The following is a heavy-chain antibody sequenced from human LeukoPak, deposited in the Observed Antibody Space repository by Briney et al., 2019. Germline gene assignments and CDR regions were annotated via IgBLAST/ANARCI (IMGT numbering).Heavy chain of an antibody. CDR3: AREPWDVVGYYYYMDV. Sequence: PSETLSLTCAVSGGSICSSNWWSWVRQPPGKGREWMGCIYYIGSTYYKPSLKSRVAISVDTSKNQFSLKLSSVTAADTAVYYCAREPWDVVGYYYYMDVWGKGTSVTVSS. V-gene: IGHV4-4*02. J-gene: IGHJ6*03. D-gene: IGHD1-26*01. CDR1: GGSICSSNW. CDR2: IYYIGST.